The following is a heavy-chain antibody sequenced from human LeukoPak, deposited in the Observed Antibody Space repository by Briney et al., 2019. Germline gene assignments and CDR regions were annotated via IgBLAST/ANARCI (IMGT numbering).Heavy chain of an antibody. CDR3: AKDPLVRGVTYDY. D-gene: IGHD3-10*01. Sequence: GGSLRLSCAASGFTFDDYAMHWVRQAPGKGLEWVSAISGSGRSTYYADSVKGRFTISRDNSKNTLYLQMNSLRADDTAVYYCAKDPLVRGVTYDYWGQGTLVTVSS. CDR2: ISGSGRST. CDR1: GFTFDDYA. V-gene: IGHV3-23*01. J-gene: IGHJ4*02.